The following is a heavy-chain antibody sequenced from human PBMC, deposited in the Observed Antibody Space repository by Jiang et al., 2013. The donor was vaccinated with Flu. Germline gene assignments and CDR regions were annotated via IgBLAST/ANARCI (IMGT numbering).Heavy chain of an antibody. CDR3: ARHVTVQVVEDAMDREEYWFDP. J-gene: IGHJ5*02. CDR1: GASISRGPYY. V-gene: IGHV4-39*01. Sequence: LLKPSETLSLTCTVSGASISRGPYYWAWIRQTPGKGLEWIGTIYYGGTTDYNPSLRSRVSISVDTSKNQFSLRLTSVTAADTAVYYCARHVTVQVVEDAMDREEYWFDPWGQ. D-gene: IGHD2-15*01. CDR2: IYYGGTT.